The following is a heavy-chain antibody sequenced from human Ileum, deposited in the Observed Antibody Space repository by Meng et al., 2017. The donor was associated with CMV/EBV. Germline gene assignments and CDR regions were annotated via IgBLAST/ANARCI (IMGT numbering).Heavy chain of an antibody. CDR3: ARCYYGSGSCTPFDF. CDR2: INHSGNT. Sequence: VYGGSFSGYYWSWIRQTPGKGLEWIGEINHSGNTNYNPSLKSRVTISVDTSKNQFSLKLSSVTAADTAVYYCARCYYGSGSCTPFDFWGQGTLVTVSS. D-gene: IGHD3-10*01. V-gene: IGHV4-34*01. CDR1: GGSFSGYY. J-gene: IGHJ4*02.